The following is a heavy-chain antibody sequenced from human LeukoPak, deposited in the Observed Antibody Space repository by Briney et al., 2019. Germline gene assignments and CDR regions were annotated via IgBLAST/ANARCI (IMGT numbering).Heavy chain of an antibody. Sequence: SETLSLTCAVSGGSISSSNWWGWVRQPPGKGLEWIGEIYHSGSTNYNPSLKSRVTISVDKSKNQFSLKLSSVTAADTAVYYCARCPDSSRWYCDAFDIWGQGTMVTVSS. CDR2: IYHSGST. J-gene: IGHJ3*02. D-gene: IGHD6-19*01. V-gene: IGHV4-4*02. CDR1: GGSISSSNW. CDR3: ARCPDSSRWYCDAFDI.